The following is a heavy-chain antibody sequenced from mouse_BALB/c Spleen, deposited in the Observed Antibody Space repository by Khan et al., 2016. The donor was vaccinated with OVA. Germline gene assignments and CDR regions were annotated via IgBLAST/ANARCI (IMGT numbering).Heavy chain of an antibody. CDR2: INTYTGEP. CDR3: ARPPYFSYVLVY. J-gene: IGHJ4*01. CDR1: GYTFTNYG. Sequence: QIQLVQSGPELKKPGETVKISCKTSGYTFTNYGVNWVRQAPGKALKWMGWINTYTGEPTYADDFKGRFAFSLETSATTAYLLINNLKNEDTATYFCARPPYFSYVLVYWGQGTPVTVSS. D-gene: IGHD2-10*01. V-gene: IGHV9-3-1*01.